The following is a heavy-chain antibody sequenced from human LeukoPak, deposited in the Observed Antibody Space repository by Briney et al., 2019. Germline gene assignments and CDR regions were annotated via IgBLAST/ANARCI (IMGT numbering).Heavy chain of an antibody. CDR2: ISYDGSNK. V-gene: IGHV3-30*18. D-gene: IGHD2-2*01. CDR3: AKDSRGSSAWNH. CDR1: GFTFSSYG. Sequence: GRSLRLSCAASGFTFSSYGMHWVRQAPGKGLEWVAVISYDGSNKYYADSVKGRFTISRDNSKNTLYLQMNSLRAEDTAVYYCAKDSRGSSAWNHWGQGTLVTVSS. J-gene: IGHJ5*02.